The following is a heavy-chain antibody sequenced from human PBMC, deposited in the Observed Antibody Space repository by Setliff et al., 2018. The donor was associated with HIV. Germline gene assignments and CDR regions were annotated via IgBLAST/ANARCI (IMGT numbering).Heavy chain of an antibody. CDR1: SDSISSGNYY. CDR2: VIQSGST. V-gene: IGHV4-61*01. CDR3: ARGENYYDSSGYYYGFDY. Sequence: TSETLSLTCTVSSDSISSGNYYWTWIRQPPGQGLEWIGEVIQSGSTNYNPSLKSRVTISVDTSKNQFSLKLSSVTAADTAVYYCARGENYYDSSGYYYGFDYWGQGTLVTVSS. D-gene: IGHD3-22*01. J-gene: IGHJ4*02.